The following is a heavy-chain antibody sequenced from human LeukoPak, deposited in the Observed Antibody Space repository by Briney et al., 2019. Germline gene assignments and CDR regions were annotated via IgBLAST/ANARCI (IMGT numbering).Heavy chain of an antibody. CDR1: GFAFSDYW. D-gene: IGHD3-22*01. CDR3: TRVDIRGYRSFYLYYGMDI. CDR2: INSDGSST. V-gene: IGHV3-74*01. Sequence: GGSLRLSCAASGFAFSDYWMHWVRQAPGKGPVWVSRINSDGSSTNYADSVKGRFTISRDNAKNTLFLQMNSLRAEDTAAYYCTRVDIRGYRSFYLYYGMDIWGQGTTVTVSS. J-gene: IGHJ6*02.